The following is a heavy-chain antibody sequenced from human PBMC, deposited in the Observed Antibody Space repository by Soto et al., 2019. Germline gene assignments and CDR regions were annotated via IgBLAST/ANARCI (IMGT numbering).Heavy chain of an antibody. D-gene: IGHD7-27*01. J-gene: IGHJ3*02. CDR2: IYYSGST. CDR3: ARLGLGIDAFDI. V-gene: IGHV4-39*01. CDR1: GGSISSSSYY. Sequence: SETLSLTCTVSGGSISSSSYYWGWIRQPPGKGLEWIGSIYYSGSTYYNPSLKSRVTISADTSKNQFSQKLSSVTAADTAVYYCARLGLGIDAFDIWGQGTMVTVSS.